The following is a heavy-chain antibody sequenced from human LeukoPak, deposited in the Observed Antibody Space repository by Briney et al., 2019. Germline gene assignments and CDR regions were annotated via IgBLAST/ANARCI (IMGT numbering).Heavy chain of an antibody. CDR1: GASITRYY. D-gene: IGHD1-26*01. CDR2: LYTNGTV. CDR3: ASVVVGAIYYFDY. Sequence: SETLSLTCSVSGASITRYYWTWIRQPVGKELEWFGRLYTNGTVNYNPSLRSRVTMSRDTSRNQLSLKLTSVTAADTAVYYCASVVVGAIYYFDYWGQGTLVTVSS. V-gene: IGHV4-4*07. J-gene: IGHJ4*02.